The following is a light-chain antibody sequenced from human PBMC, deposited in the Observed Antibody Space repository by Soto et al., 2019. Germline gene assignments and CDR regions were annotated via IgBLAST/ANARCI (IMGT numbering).Light chain of an antibody. CDR1: SSDIGGYNY. V-gene: IGLV2-14*01. CDR2: DVS. Sequence: QSVLTQPASVSGSPGQSITISCTGTSSDIGGYNYVSWYQQHPGEAPKLLIYDVSNRPSGVSNRFSGSKSGNTASLTISGLQGEDEADYYCGSYRSSSPVYVFGPGTKVTVL. CDR3: GSYRSSSPVYV. J-gene: IGLJ1*01.